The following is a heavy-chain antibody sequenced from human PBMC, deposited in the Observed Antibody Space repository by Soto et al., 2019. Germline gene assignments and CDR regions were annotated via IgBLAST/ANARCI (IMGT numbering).Heavy chain of an antibody. V-gene: IGHV4-34*01. Sequence: SETLSLTCAVHGGSFSGFYWSWIRQSPGKGLEWIGEINHSGSTNYNPSLKSRVTTSVDTSRDQFSLNVSSAAAADTAMYYCASGLWGHWGQGILVTVSS. CDR2: INHSGST. J-gene: IGHJ4*02. D-gene: IGHD2-21*01. CDR3: ASGLWGH. CDR1: GGSFSGFY.